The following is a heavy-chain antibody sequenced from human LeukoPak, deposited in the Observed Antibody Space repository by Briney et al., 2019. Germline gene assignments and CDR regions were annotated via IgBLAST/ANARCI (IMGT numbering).Heavy chain of an antibody. J-gene: IGHJ3*02. CDR1: GFTFSNYA. CDR2: ISKDGSMK. V-gene: IGHV3-30*04. Sequence: PGRSLRLSCAASGFTFSNYAMDWVRQAPGKGLEWVAVISKDGSMKYYADSVQGRFTVSRDNSENTLHLQMSSLKTEDTAVYYCAGESFDIWGQGTMVTVSS. CDR3: AGESFDI.